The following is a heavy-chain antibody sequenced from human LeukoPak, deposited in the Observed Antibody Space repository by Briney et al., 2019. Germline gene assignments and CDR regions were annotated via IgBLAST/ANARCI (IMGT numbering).Heavy chain of an antibody. D-gene: IGHD4-11*01. Sequence: SETLSLTCTVSGGSISNYYWSWIRQPAGKGLEWIGRIYSSGSTNYNASLKSRVTMSVDTSKNQLSLKLSSVTAADTAVYYCARDYAYSSPFDYWGQGILVTVSS. CDR3: ARDYAYSSPFDY. CDR1: GGSISNYY. CDR2: IYSSGST. J-gene: IGHJ4*02. V-gene: IGHV4-4*07.